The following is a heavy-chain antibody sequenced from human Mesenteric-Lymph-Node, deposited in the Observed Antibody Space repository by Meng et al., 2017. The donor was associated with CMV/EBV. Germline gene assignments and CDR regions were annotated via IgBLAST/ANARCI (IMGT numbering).Heavy chain of an antibody. CDR1: GFTFSSYS. CDR2: IKSDGSST. Sequence: GESLKISCAASGFTFSSYSMNWVRQAPGKGLMWVSRIKSDGSSTNYADSVKGRFNMSRDNAKNTLYLQMNSLRAEDTAVYYCARGYCSSISCLFDYWGQGTLVTVSS. D-gene: IGHD2-2*01. CDR3: ARGYCSSISCLFDY. J-gene: IGHJ4*02. V-gene: IGHV3-74*01.